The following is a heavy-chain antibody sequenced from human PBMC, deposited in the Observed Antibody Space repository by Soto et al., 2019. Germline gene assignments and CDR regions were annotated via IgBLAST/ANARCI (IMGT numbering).Heavy chain of an antibody. D-gene: IGHD5-18*01. CDR2: ISASGGST. J-gene: IGHJ4*02. V-gene: IGHV3-23*01. CDR3: ASEWKHDGLDY. Sequence: GGSLRLSCAASGFTFSTYAMTWVRQAPGKGLECVSVISASGGSTYYADSVKGRFTISRDNSKSTLYLQMNSLRTEDTAVYYCASEWKHDGLDYWGQGTLVTVSS. CDR1: GFTFSTYA.